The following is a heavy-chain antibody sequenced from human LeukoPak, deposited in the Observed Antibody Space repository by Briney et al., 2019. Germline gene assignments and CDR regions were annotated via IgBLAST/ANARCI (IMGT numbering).Heavy chain of an antibody. CDR1: GGSTSGRY. CDR2: IHYDGRT. V-gene: IGHV4-59*11. D-gene: IGHD3-22*01. J-gene: IGHJ4*02. Sequence: PSETLSLTCTVSGGSTSGRYWTWIRQPPGKGLEWIGYIHYDGRTNYNPSFKSRVIISLDTSNNQFSLNLKSVTAADTAAYYCARLVNYGYSDYWGQGTPVTFSS. CDR3: ARLVNYGYSDY.